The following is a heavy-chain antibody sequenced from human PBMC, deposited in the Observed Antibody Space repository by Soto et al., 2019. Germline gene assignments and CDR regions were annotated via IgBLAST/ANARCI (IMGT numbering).Heavy chain of an antibody. Sequence: QVQLVQSGPEVKKPGASVKVSCQASGYTFISYGINWVRQAPGQGLEWMGWVNIYNDKTNYAQKFPGRVTMTTDTSTSKAYLELKSLRSDDTAVYYCARERGGYSYGDCWGQGTLVTVSS. V-gene: IGHV1-18*01. CDR1: GYTFISYG. D-gene: IGHD5-18*01. J-gene: IGHJ4*02. CDR2: VNIYNDKT. CDR3: ARERGGYSYGDC.